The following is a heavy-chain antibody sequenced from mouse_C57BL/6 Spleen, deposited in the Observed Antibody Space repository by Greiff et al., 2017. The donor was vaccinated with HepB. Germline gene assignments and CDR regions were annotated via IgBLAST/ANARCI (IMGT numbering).Heavy chain of an antibody. J-gene: IGHJ3*01. D-gene: IGHD4-1*01. V-gene: IGHV1-69*01. CDR1: GYTFTSYW. Sequence: QVLLQQPGAELVMPGASVKLSCKASGYTFTSYWMHWVKQRPGQGLEWIGEIDPSDSYTNYNQKFKGKSTLTVDKSSSTAYMQLSSLTSEDSAVYYCARGETGTGWFADWGQGTLVTVSA. CDR3: ARGETGTGWFAD. CDR2: IDPSDSYT.